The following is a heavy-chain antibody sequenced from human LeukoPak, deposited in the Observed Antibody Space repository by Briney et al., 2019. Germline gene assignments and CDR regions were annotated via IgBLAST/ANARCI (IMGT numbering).Heavy chain of an antibody. CDR2: IYYSGST. V-gene: IGHV4-39*01. J-gene: IGHJ5*02. CDR3: ARTLEQSESSWFDP. Sequence: PSETLSLTCTVSGGSISSSSYYWRWIRQPPGKGLEWIGSIYYSGSTYYNPSLKSRVTISVDTSKNQFSLKLSSVTAADTAVYYCARTLEQSESSWFDPWGQGTLVTVSS. CDR1: GGSISSSSYY. D-gene: IGHD5-24*01.